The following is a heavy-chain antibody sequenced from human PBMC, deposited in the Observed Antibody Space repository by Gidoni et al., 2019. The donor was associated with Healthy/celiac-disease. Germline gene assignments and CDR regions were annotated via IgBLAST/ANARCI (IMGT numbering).Heavy chain of an antibody. CDR3: ANDFWSHWFDP. J-gene: IGHJ5*02. V-gene: IGHV1-46*01. CDR2: IHPSGGRT. D-gene: IGHD3-3*01. Sequence: QVQLVQSGAEGKKPGASVKVSCKAAGNTVTSYYMHWGRQASGQGLEWMGIIHPSGGRTSYAQKFQGRVTMTRDTSTSTVYMELTSLSSEATAVYYCANDFWSHWFDPWGQGTLVTVSS. CDR1: GNTVTSYY.